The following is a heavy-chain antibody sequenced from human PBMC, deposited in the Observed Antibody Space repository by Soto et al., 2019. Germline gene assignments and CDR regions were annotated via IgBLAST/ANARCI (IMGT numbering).Heavy chain of an antibody. Sequence: SVKVSCKASGGTFSSYAISWVRQAPGQGLEWMGGIIPIFGTANYAQKFQGRVTITADESTSTAYMELSSLRSEDTAVYYCARELGARRNWFDPWGQGTLVTVSS. V-gene: IGHV1-69*13. J-gene: IGHJ5*02. CDR2: IIPIFGTA. D-gene: IGHD6-6*01. CDR1: GGTFSSYA. CDR3: ARELGARRNWFDP.